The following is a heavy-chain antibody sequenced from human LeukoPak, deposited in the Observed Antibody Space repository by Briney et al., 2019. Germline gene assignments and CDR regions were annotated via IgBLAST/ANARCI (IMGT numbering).Heavy chain of an antibody. Sequence: SVEVSCKASGGTFSSYPISWVRQAPGQGLEWMGGIIPIFGTPNYAQKFQGRVTITADESTSTAYLELSSLKASDTAMYYCARLSGFITMIVDGWFDPWGQGTLVTVSS. D-gene: IGHD3-22*01. J-gene: IGHJ5*02. CDR3: ARLSGFITMIVDGWFDP. CDR1: GGTFSSYP. V-gene: IGHV1-69*01. CDR2: IIPIFGTP.